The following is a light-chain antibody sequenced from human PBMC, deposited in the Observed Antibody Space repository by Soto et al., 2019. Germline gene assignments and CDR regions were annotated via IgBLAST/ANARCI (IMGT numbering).Light chain of an antibody. CDR3: QQYNSYSPWT. J-gene: IGKJ1*01. CDR2: GAS. Sequence: EIVLTQSPGTLSLYPGEGATLSCRASQSVNSDSLAWYQQKPGQAPRLLISGASTRATGIPDRFRGSGSGTEFTLTISSLQPDDFASYYCQQYNSYSPWTFGQGTKVDIK. V-gene: IGKV3-20*01. CDR1: QSVNSDS.